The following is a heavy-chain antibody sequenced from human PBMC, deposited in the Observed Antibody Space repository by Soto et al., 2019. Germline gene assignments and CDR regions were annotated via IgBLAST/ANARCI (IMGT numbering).Heavy chain of an antibody. CDR1: GGSISSYY. Sequence: SDTLSLTCTVSGGSISSYYWSWIRQPPGKGLEWIGYIYYSGSTNYNPSLKSRVTISVDTSKNQFSLKLSSVTAADTAVYYCATGRDGDNNLDAFDIWGQGTMVTVSS. V-gene: IGHV4-59*08. CDR3: ATGRDGDNNLDAFDI. D-gene: IGHD2-15*01. J-gene: IGHJ3*02. CDR2: IYYSGST.